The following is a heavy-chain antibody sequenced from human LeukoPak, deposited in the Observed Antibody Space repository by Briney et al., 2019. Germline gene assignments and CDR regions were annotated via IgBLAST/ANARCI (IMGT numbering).Heavy chain of an antibody. CDR1: GYTFTGYY. D-gene: IGHD6-19*01. CDR3: ARDSSGWSRGFDP. J-gene: IGHJ5*02. CDR2: INPNSGGT. V-gene: IGHV1-2*02. Sequence: ASVKVSCKASGYTFTGYYMHWVRQAPGQGLEWMGWINPNSGGTNYAQKFQGRVTMTRDTSISTAYMELSRLRSDDTAVYYCARDSSGWSRGFDPWGQETLVTVSS.